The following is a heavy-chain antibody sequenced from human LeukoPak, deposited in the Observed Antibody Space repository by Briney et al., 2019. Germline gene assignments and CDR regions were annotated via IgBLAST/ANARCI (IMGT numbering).Heavy chain of an antibody. D-gene: IGHD2-21*02. CDR3: GRRPVNGVTAYWYFDL. CDR2: ISSSSSYI. CDR1: GFTFSSYS. Sequence: GGSLRLSCAASGFTFSSYSMNWVRQAPGKGLEGVSSISSSSSYIYYADSVKGRFTISRDNSKLTLYLQLTSLRADDTAVYYCGRRPVNGVTAYWYFDLWGRGTLVTVSS. V-gene: IGHV3-21*04. J-gene: IGHJ2*01.